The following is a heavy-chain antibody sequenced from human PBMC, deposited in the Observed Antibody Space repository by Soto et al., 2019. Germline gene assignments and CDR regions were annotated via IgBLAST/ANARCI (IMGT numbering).Heavy chain of an antibody. J-gene: IGHJ3*02. CDR2: ISYDGSNK. V-gene: IGHV3-30*18. CDR1: GFTFSSYG. Sequence: QVQLVESGGGVVQPGRSLRLSCAASGFTFSSYGMHWVRQAPGKGLEWVAVISYDGSNKYYADSVKGRFTISRDTFKNTLYLQMNSLRAEDTAVYYCAKGDCSGDCYSFDAFDIWGQGIMVTVSS. CDR3: AKGDCSGDCYSFDAFDI. D-gene: IGHD2-21*02.